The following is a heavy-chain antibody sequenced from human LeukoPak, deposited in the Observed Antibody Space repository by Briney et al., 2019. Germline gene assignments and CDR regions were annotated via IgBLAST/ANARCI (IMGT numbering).Heavy chain of an antibody. V-gene: IGHV4-30-2*01. D-gene: IGHD5-18*01. CDR3: ARAPDTAMVPYWYFDL. J-gene: IGHJ2*01. CDR2: IYHSGST. CDR1: GGSISSGGYS. Sequence: TLSLTCAVSGGSISSGGYSWSWIRQPPGKGLEWIGYIYHSGSTYYNPSLKSRVTISVDRSKNQFSLKLSSVTAADTAVYYCARAPDTAMVPYWYFDLWGRGTLVTVSS.